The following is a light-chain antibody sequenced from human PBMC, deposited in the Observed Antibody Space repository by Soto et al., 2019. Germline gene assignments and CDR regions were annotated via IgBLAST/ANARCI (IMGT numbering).Light chain of an antibody. V-gene: IGLV2-23*01. CDR3: CSYAGSNNPYV. CDR1: SSDVGSYNL. Sequence: QSALTQPASVSGSPGQSITISCTGTSSDVGSYNLVSWYQQHPGKAPKLIIYEGSKWPSGVSNRFSGSKSGNTASLTISGLQAEDEADYYCCSYAGSNNPYVFXAGTKVTVL. CDR2: EGS. J-gene: IGLJ1*01.